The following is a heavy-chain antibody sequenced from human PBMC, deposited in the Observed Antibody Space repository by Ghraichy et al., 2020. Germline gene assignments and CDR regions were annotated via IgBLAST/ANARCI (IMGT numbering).Heavy chain of an antibody. V-gene: IGHV3-7*01. CDR1: GFSFSNYW. Sequence: ESLNISCAVSGFSFSNYWMTWVRQAPGKGLEWVANIKEDGSEKYYVDSVKGRFTISRDNARNSLYLQMNSLRAEDTAVYYCARGVITGVDYFDYWGQGSLVTVSS. J-gene: IGHJ4*02. D-gene: IGHD7-27*01. CDR2: IKEDGSEK. CDR3: ARGVITGVDYFDY.